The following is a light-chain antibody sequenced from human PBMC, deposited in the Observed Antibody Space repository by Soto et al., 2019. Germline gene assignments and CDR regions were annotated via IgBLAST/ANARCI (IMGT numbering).Light chain of an antibody. CDR1: SSDVGDYNY. CDR2: EVS. V-gene: IGLV2-14*01. Sequence: QSVLTQPASVSGSPGQSITISCTGTSSDVGDYNYVSWYQQHPGKAPKLMIYEVSNRPSGVSNRFSGSKSGNTASLTISGLQAEDEADYYCCSYTSSSTLYVFGTGTKVTVL. J-gene: IGLJ1*01. CDR3: CSYTSSSTLYV.